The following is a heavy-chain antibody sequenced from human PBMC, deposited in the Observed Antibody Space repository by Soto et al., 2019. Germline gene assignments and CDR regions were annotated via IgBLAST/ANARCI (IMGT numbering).Heavy chain of an antibody. V-gene: IGHV1-3*01. CDR1: GYTFSSYA. Sequence: ASVKVACKGSGYTFSSYARDWGRKAPGQRIEWMGWINAGNGNTKYSQKFQGRVTITRETSASTAYMELSSMRSEDTAEDYGKRDFPPFHSWAKAPLVPASS. CDR2: INAGNGNT. CDR3: KRDFPPFHS. J-gene: IGHJ4*02.